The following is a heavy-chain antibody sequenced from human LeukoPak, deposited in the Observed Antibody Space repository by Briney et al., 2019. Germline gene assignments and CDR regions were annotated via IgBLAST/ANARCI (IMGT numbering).Heavy chain of an antibody. J-gene: IGHJ3*02. CDR2: INAGNGNT. V-gene: IGHV1-3*03. CDR3: ARDACTNGVCFLSAFDI. Sequence: ASVKVSCKASGYTFTSYSMHWVRQAPGQRLEWMGWINAGNGNTKYSREFQGRVTITRDTSASTAYMDLSSLRSEDMAVYFCARDACTNGVCFLSAFDIWGQGTMVTVSS. CDR1: GYTFTSYS. D-gene: IGHD2-8*01.